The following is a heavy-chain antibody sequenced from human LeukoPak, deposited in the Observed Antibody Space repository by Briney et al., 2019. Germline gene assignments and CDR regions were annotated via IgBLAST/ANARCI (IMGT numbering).Heavy chain of an antibody. D-gene: IGHD2-8*01. Sequence: GGSLRLSCAASGFTFSSYSMNWVRQAPGKGLEWVANIKQDGSEKYYVDSVKGRFTISRDNAKNSLYLQMNSLRAEDTAVYYCAREGHCTNGVCLDYWGQGTLVTVSS. CDR2: IKQDGSEK. V-gene: IGHV3-7*01. J-gene: IGHJ4*02. CDR1: GFTFSSYS. CDR3: AREGHCTNGVCLDY.